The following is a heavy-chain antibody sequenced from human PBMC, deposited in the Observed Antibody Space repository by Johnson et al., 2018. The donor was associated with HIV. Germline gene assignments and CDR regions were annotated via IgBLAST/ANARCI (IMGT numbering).Heavy chain of an antibody. CDR2: ISSNSDST. V-gene: IGHV3-64*07. D-gene: IGHD6-13*01. CDR3: GRRQYISTWQDAFDV. CDR1: GFTFSSYA. Sequence: VQLVESGGGVVQPGRSLRLSCAASGFTFSSYAMHWVRQAPGKGLAYVAGISSNSDSTYYADSVKGRFTISRDNSKNTLYLQLGSLRDDDTAVYYCGRRQYISTWQDAFDVWGQGTTVTVSS. J-gene: IGHJ3*01.